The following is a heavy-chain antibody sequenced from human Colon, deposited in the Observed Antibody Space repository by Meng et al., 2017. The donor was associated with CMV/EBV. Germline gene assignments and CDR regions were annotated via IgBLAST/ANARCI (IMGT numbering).Heavy chain of an antibody. CDR1: GFSFNTYT. CDR3: AKADCGRSGCKLIDY. CDR2: SSDGGGSA. V-gene: IGHV3-23*01. Sequence: SCVTSGFSFNTYTMNWVRQAPGKGLEWVSVSSDGGGSASYADSVRGRFTISRDTPKNTLYLQMNNLRAEDTAVYYCAKADCGRSGCKLIDYWGQGTLVTVSS. D-gene: IGHD6-19*01. J-gene: IGHJ4*02.